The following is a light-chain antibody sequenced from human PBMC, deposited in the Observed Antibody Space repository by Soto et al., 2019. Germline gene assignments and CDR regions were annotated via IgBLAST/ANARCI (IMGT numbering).Light chain of an antibody. J-gene: IGLJ3*02. Sequence: QSALTQPASVSGSPGQSITISCTGTSSDVGGYNFVSWYQQHPGKAPRLMIFEVNNRPSGVSDRFSGSKSGNTASLTISGLQXXXXXDYYCSSYTFSSTLVVFGGGTKLTVL. CDR3: SSYTFSSTLVV. CDR1: SSDVGGYNF. V-gene: IGLV2-14*01. CDR2: EVN.